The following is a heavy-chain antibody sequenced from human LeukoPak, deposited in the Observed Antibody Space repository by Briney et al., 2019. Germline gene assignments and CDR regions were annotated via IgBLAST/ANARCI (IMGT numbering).Heavy chain of an antibody. V-gene: IGHV1-18*01. Sequence: ASVKVSCKASGYTFTSYGISWVRQAPGQRLERMGWISAYNGNTNYAQKLQGRVTMTTDTSTSTAYMELRSLRSDDTAVYYCARDTTPYGLGGSDNWFDPWGQGTLVTVSS. D-gene: IGHD3-10*01. CDR2: ISAYNGNT. CDR3: ARDTTPYGLGGSDNWFDP. J-gene: IGHJ5*02. CDR1: GYTFTSYG.